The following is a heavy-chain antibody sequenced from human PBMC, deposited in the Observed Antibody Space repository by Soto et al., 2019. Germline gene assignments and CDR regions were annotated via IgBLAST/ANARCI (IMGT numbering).Heavy chain of an antibody. CDR3: ARGLQNKRPFDY. J-gene: IGHJ4*02. D-gene: IGHD4-4*01. V-gene: IGHV4-34*01. CDR2: INHSGST. CDR1: GGSFSGYY. Sequence: QVQLQQWGAGLLKPSETLSLTCAVYGGSFSGYYWSWIRQPPGKGLEWIGEINHSGSTTYNPSLKSRVTISVDTSKNQFSLNLSSVTAADTAVYYCARGLQNKRPFDYWGQGTLVTVSS.